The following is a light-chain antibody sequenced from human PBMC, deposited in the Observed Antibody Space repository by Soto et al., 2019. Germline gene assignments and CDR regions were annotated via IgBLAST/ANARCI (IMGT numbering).Light chain of an antibody. V-gene: IGKV3-15*01. J-gene: IGKJ1*01. CDR2: DSS. Sequence: EIRMTQSPAILSVTPGESATLSCRASQSVSSHVVWYQQKPGQAPRLLISDSSTTGFPARFSGSGSGTEFTLTISSLQSDDSAIYYCQQFCDWPSFGLGTKLEI. CDR3: QQFCDWPS. CDR1: QSVSSH.